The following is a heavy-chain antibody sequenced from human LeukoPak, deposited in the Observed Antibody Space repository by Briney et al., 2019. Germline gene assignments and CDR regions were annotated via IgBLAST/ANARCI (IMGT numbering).Heavy chain of an antibody. V-gene: IGHV3-23*01. D-gene: IGHD4-17*01. CDR1: GFTFSTYG. CDR3: ARVYGDYVDY. Sequence: PGGSLRLSCAASGFTFSTYGMSWVRQAPGKGLQWVSAISGSGDSTYYADSVKGRFTISRDNANNSLYPQMNSLRAEDTAVYYCARVYGDYVDYWGQGTLVTVSS. J-gene: IGHJ4*02. CDR2: ISGSGDST.